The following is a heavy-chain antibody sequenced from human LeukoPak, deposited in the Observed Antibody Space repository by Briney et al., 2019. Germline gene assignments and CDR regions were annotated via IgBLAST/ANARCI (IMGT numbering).Heavy chain of an antibody. CDR1: GFTFSSYS. J-gene: IGHJ4*02. Sequence: GGSLRLSCAASGFTFSSYSMNWVRQAPGKGLEWVSSISSSSSYIYYADSVKGRFTISRDNAKNSLYLQMSSLRAEDTAVYYCARDDGSYCSSTSCYPPFFDYWGQGTLVTVSS. CDR2: ISSSSSYI. D-gene: IGHD2-2*01. CDR3: ARDDGSYCSSTSCYPPFFDY. V-gene: IGHV3-21*01.